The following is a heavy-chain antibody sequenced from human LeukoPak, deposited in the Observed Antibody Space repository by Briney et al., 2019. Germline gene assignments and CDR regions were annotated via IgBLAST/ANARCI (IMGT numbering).Heavy chain of an antibody. CDR2: IKQDGSEK. CDR1: GFTFSRFW. CDR3: ASASPAGDY. V-gene: IGHV3-7*01. Sequence: PGGSLRLSCAASGFTFSRFWMSWVRQAPGKGLEWVANIKQDGSEKYYVDSVKGRFTISRDNAKNSLHLQMSSLRAEDTAIYYCASASPAGDYWGQGTQVTDSS. D-gene: IGHD2-2*01. J-gene: IGHJ4*02.